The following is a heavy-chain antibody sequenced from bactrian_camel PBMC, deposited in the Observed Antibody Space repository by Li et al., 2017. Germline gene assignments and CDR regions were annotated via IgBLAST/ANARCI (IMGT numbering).Heavy chain of an antibody. CDR2: IYGDGNT. CDR3: AARGPYCYTKLSVRDFTY. V-gene: IGHV3S10*01. D-gene: IGHD2*01. CDR1: RFTNF. Sequence: VQLVESGGGSVQAGGSLRLVCVGSRFTNFVAWFRQAPGKRREGVAGIYGDGNTYYADSVKGRFTISQDNAKNTVYLQMNSLKPEDTAMYYCAARGPYCYTKLSVRDFTYWGQGTQVTVS. J-gene: IGHJ6*01.